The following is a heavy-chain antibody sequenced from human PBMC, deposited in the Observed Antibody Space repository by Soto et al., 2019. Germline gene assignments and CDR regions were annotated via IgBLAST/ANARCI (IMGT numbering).Heavy chain of an antibody. Sequence: QVQLVQSGAEVKKPGASVKVSCKASGYTFTSYGISWVRQAPGQGLEWMGWISAYNGNTNYAQKLQGRVTMTTDTSTSTAYIELRSLRSDDTAVYYCTTVTAFTNNDYWGQGTLVTVSS. J-gene: IGHJ4*02. CDR1: GYTFTSYG. V-gene: IGHV1-18*01. CDR3: TTVTAFTNNDY. CDR2: ISAYNGNT. D-gene: IGHD4-17*01.